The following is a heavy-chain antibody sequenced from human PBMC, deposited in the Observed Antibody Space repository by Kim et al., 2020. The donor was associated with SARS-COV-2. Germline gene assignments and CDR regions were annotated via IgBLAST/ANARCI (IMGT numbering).Heavy chain of an antibody. J-gene: IGHJ4*02. D-gene: IGHD1-26*01. CDR2: IYTSGST. Sequence: SETLSLTCTVSGGSISSGSYYWSWIRQPAGKGLEWIGRIYTSGSTNYNPSLKSRVTISVDTSKNQFSLKLSSVTAADTAVYYCARGGGIVGATGLYYFDYWGQGTLVTVSS. V-gene: IGHV4-61*02. CDR1: GGSISSGSYY. CDR3: ARGGGIVGATGLYYFDY.